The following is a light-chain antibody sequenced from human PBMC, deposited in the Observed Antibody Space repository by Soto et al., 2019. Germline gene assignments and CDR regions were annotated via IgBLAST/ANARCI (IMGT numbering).Light chain of an antibody. CDR1: SSDVGGYNY. V-gene: IGLV2-8*01. J-gene: IGLJ1*01. CDR3: SSYAGSTPYV. Sequence: QSVLTQPPSASGSPGQSVTISCTGTSSDVGGYNYVSWYQQHPGKAPKLMIYEVSKRPSGVPDRFSGSKSGNTASLTVSGLQAEGEADYYCSSYAGSTPYVFGTGTKVTVL. CDR2: EVS.